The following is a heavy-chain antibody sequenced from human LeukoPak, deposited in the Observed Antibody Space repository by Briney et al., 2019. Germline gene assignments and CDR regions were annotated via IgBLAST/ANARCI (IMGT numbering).Heavy chain of an antibody. CDR2: IYYSGST. Sequence: SETLSLTCTVSGGSISSYYWGWIRQPPGKGLEWIGEIYYSGSTNYNPSLKSRVTISVDTSKNQFSLRLSSVTAADTAVYYCAREGGGPLRTGYYYGMDVWGQGTTVTVSS. CDR1: GGSISSYY. V-gene: IGHV4-59*01. J-gene: IGHJ6*02. D-gene: IGHD3-16*01. CDR3: AREGGGPLRTGYYYGMDV.